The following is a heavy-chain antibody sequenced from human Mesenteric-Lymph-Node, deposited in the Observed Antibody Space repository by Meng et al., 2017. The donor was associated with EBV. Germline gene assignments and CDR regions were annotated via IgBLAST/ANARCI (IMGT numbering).Heavy chain of an antibody. CDR2: TSRTHGSA. CDR1: GALTGNY. CDR3: AREGGA. V-gene: IGHV1-46*01. Sequence: VQLEQAWVEVRTPGAAVKVSCKASGALTGNYIEWVRQGPGQGLEWMGMTSRTHGSATYAQKFQGRLTVTSDTSTTTADMELSSLRSEDTAVYYCAREGGAWGHGTLVTVSS. J-gene: IGHJ5*01.